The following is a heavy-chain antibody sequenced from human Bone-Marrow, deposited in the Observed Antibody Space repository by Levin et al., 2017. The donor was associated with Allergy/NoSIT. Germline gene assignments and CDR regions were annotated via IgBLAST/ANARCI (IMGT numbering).Heavy chain of an antibody. J-gene: IGHJ4*02. CDR3: AKDDNSGSGYYTWGNFDY. CDR1: GFTFSSYA. V-gene: IGHV3-23*01. CDR2: ISDSGRST. D-gene: IGHD3-16*01. Sequence: GGSLRLSCAASGFTFSSYAMSWVRQAPGKGLEWVSGISDSGRSTVYGDPVKGRFTISRDNSKNTVYLQMNTLRGEDTAVYYCAKDDNSGSGYYTWGNFDYWGRGTLVTVSP.